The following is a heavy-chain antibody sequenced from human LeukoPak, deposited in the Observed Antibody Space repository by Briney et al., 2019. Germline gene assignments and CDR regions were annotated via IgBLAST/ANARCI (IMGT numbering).Heavy chain of an antibody. Sequence: HGASVKVSCKSSGYTFSTYYMHWVRQASGQGLEGMGVIDPSGGSTNYARKFQGRVTMTSDTSTSTVSMELSSLRTEDTAVYYCARGFCSGGSCYSYDYWGQGTLVTVSS. CDR1: GYTFSTYY. CDR2: IDPSGGST. J-gene: IGHJ4*02. CDR3: ARGFCSGGSCYSYDY. D-gene: IGHD2-15*01. V-gene: IGHV1-46*01.